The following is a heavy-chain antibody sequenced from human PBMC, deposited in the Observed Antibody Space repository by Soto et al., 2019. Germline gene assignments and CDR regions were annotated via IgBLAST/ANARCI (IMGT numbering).Heavy chain of an antibody. J-gene: IGHJ4*01. D-gene: IGHD1-26*01. CDR3: ARGEQYSGRIFDY. V-gene: IGHV6-1*01. Sequence: SQTLSLTCAITGDSVSSNSAGWSWVRQSPSRGLEWLGRTYYRSKWYYEYAVSVRGRITINPDTSKNQYSLQLNSVTPEDTAVYFCARGEQYSGRIFDYWGQGTLVTVSS. CDR1: GDSVSSNSAG. CDR2: TYYRSKWYY.